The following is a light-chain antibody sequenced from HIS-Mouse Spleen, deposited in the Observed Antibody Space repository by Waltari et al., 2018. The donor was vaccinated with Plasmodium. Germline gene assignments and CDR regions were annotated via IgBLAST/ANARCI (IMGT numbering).Light chain of an antibody. J-gene: IGKJ2*01. V-gene: IGKV4-1*01. CDR3: QQYYSTPPYT. CDR2: WAS. CDR1: QHVLYSSNNKNY. Sequence: DIVMTQSPDSLAVSLGERATINCQSSQHVLYSSNNKNYLAWYQQKPGQPPKLLIYWASTRESGVPDRFSGSGSGTDFTLTISSLQAEDVAVYYCQQYYSTPPYTFGQGTKLEIK.